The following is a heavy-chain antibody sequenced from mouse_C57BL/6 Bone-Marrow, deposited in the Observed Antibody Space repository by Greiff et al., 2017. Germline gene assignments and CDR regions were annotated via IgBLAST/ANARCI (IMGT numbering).Heavy chain of an antibody. J-gene: IGHJ3*01. CDR2: INPNNGGT. CDR1: GYTFTDYY. CDR3: AGWFPFAY. Sequence: VQLQQSGPELVKPGASVKISCKASGYTFTDYYMNWVKQSHGKSLEWIGDINPNNGGTSYNQKFKGKATLTVDKSSSTAYMELRSLTSEDSAVYYCAGWFPFAYWGQGTLVTVSA. D-gene: IGHD2-3*01. V-gene: IGHV1-26*01.